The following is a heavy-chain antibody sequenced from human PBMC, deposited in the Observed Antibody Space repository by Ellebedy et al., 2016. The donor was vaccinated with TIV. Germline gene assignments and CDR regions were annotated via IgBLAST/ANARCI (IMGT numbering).Heavy chain of an antibody. D-gene: IGHD5-12*01. CDR3: ARTGYGYHGMDV. J-gene: IGHJ6*02. CDR2: IVKNGAVK. CDR1: GFTLSNHW. Sequence: PGGSLRLSCAASGFTLSNHWMTWVRQAPGKGLQWVANIVKNGAVKLYEDSVKGRFSISRDNGDNSVYLQMNSLRAEDTAVYCCARTGYGYHGMDVWGQGTTVTVSS. V-gene: IGHV3-7*03.